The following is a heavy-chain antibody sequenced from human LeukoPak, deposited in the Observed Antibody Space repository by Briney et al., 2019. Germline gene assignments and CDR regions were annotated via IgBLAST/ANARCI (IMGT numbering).Heavy chain of an antibody. CDR2: IYPGDSDT. D-gene: IGHD6-6*01. CDR1: GYSFTSYR. V-gene: IGHV5-51*01. Sequence: GASLKISCKGSGYSFTSYRIGWVRQTRGKGLEWMGIIYPGDSDTRYSPSFKGRVTISADKSISTAYLQWSSLKASDTAMYYCARLTFPGAARPRGWFDYWGQGTLVTVSS. CDR3: ARLTFPGAARPRGWFDY. J-gene: IGHJ4*02.